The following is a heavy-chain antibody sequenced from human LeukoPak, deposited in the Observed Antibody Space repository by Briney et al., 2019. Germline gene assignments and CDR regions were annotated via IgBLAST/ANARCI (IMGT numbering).Heavy chain of an antibody. J-gene: IGHJ4*02. CDR2: ISADGTAT. CDR1: GFVFNTYW. V-gene: IGHV3-74*03. CDR3: ARVTGV. Sequence: GGSLRLSCTASGFVFNTYWMHWIRQAPGKGLVWVAFISADGTATKYADSVKGRLTISRDNSKNTLYLQMNSLRAEDTAVYYCARVTGVWGQGTLVTVSS. D-gene: IGHD3-10*01.